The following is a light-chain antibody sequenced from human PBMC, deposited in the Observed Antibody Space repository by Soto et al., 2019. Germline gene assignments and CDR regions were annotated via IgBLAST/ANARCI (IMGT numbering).Light chain of an antibody. V-gene: IGKV3-15*01. CDR3: QQYKNWPPTYT. J-gene: IGKJ2*01. Sequence: EIVMLQSPATLSLSPGERATLSCRASQSVDSNLVWYQQKPGQAPRLLIYRASARATGVPARFSGSGSGTDFTLTISCLQSDDFAIYYCQQYKNWPPTYTFGQGTKLEI. CDR1: QSVDSN. CDR2: RAS.